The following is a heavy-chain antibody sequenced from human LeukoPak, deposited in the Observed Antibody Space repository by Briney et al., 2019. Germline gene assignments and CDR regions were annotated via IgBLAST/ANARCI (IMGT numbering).Heavy chain of an antibody. Sequence: GASVKVSCKASGYIFTSYAINWVRQAPGQGLEWMGWISAYKGNTDYAENLQGRVTMTTDSSSSTAYMELTSLISDDTAVYYCAREEGAPIAAANIWGLGTKVTVSS. D-gene: IGHD6-13*01. V-gene: IGHV1-18*01. CDR1: GYIFTSYA. CDR2: ISAYKGNT. CDR3: AREEGAPIAAANI. J-gene: IGHJ3*02.